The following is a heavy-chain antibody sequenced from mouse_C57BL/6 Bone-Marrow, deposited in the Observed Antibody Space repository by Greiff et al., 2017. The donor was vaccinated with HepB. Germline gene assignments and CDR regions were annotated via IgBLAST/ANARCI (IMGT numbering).Heavy chain of an antibody. J-gene: IGHJ4*01. CDR1: GFSLTSYA. D-gene: IGHD2-4*01. CDR3: ARGSGMITTGGDY. V-gene: IGHV2-9-1*01. CDR2: IWTGGGT. Sequence: VKLMESGPGLVAPSQSLSITCTVSGFSLTSYAISWVRQPPGKGLEWLGVIWTGGGTNYNSALKSRLSISKDNSKSQVFLKMNSLQTDDTARYYCARGSGMITTGGDYWGQGTSVTVSS.